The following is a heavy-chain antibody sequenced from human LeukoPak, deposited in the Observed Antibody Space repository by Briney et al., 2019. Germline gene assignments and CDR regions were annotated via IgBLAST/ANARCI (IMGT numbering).Heavy chain of an antibody. D-gene: IGHD2-2*01. CDR3: ARDSCSSTSCYSQYYYYGMDV. CDR1: GFTFSSYS. V-gene: IGHV3-48*01. Sequence: GGPLRLSCAASGFTFSSYSMNWVRQAPGKGLEWVSYISSSSSTIYYADSVKGRFTISRDNAKNPLYLQMNSLRAEDTAVYYCARDSCSSTSCYSQYYYYGMDVWGQGTTVTVSS. J-gene: IGHJ6*02. CDR2: ISSSSSTI.